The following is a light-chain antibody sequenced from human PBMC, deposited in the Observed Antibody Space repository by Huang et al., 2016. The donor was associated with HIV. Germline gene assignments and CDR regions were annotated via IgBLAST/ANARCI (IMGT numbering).Light chain of an antibody. CDR3: QYGET. Sequence: DIQMTQSPSTLSAFVGDRLTTTCRASQNISSWLAWYQQKPGKAPRLLIYEISSLESGVPSRFSGSCSGTEFTLTISSLQPDDIGTYYCQYGETFGQGSKVEVK. J-gene: IGKJ1*01. CDR2: EIS. V-gene: IGKV1-5*03. CDR1: QNISSW.